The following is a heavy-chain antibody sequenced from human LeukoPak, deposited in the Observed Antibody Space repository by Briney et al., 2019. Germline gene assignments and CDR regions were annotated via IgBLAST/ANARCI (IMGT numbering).Heavy chain of an antibody. CDR3: AREWGSHWGNDY. CDR1: GFSFRSYW. V-gene: IGHV3-7*01. J-gene: IGHJ4*02. D-gene: IGHD7-27*01. Sequence: PGGSLRLSCVASGFSFRSYWMTWVRQAPGKGLEWVANIKEDGSEKYYVDSVKGRFTISRDNAKNSLYLQMNGLRAEDTAVYFCAREWGSHWGNDYWGQGTLVTVSS. CDR2: IKEDGSEK.